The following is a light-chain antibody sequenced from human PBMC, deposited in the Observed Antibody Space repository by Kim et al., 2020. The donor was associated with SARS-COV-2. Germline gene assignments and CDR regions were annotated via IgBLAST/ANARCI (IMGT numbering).Light chain of an antibody. V-gene: IGLV3-19*01. CDR3: NSRDSSGNHHYV. Sequence: SSELTQDPAVSVALGQTVRITCQGDSLRSYYASWYQQKPGQAPVLVIYGKNNWPSGIPDRFSGSSSGNTASLTITGAQAEDEADYYCNSRDSSGNHHYVFGTGTKVTVL. J-gene: IGLJ1*01. CDR2: GKN. CDR1: SLRSYY.